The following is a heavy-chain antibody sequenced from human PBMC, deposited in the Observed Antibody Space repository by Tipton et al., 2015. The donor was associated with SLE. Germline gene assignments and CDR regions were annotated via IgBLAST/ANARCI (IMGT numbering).Heavy chain of an antibody. Sequence: TLSLTCTVSGDSSSSFHWSWIRQSPGKGLEWIGDIYYIGSTNYNPSLKSRVTISIDSSKKQFSLNLTSVTAADTAVYYCARDVNRGFDIWGQGTMVTVSS. CDR1: GDSSSSFH. J-gene: IGHJ3*02. D-gene: IGHD1-14*01. CDR3: ARDVNRGFDI. V-gene: IGHV4-59*01. CDR2: IYYIGST.